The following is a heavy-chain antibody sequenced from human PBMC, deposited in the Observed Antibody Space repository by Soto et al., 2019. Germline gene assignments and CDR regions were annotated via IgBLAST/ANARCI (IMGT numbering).Heavy chain of an antibody. J-gene: IGHJ6*02. Sequence: GASVKVSCKASGHTFTGYCMHWVRQAPGQGLEWMGWINPNSGGTNYAQKFQGWVTMTRDTSISTAYMELSRLRSDDTAVYYCAREQQLGPRVGPYSMDFWGQGTTVTVSS. CDR1: GHTFTGYC. CDR3: AREQQLGPRVGPYSMDF. D-gene: IGHD6-13*01. V-gene: IGHV1-2*04. CDR2: INPNSGGT.